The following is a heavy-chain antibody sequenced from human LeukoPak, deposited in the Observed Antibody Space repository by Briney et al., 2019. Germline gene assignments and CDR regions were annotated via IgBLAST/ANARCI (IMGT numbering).Heavy chain of an antibody. CDR3: VRRGYSYRY. CDR1: GGSISGYY. V-gene: IGHV4-59*12. Sequence: SETLSLTCTVSGGSISGYYWSWIRQPPGKTLEWIAYSFYGRDTNYNPSLKSRVTMSVDTSKNQFSLKLSSVTAADTAVYYCVRRGYSYRYWGQGTLVTVSS. D-gene: IGHD5-18*01. CDR2: SFYGRDT. J-gene: IGHJ4*02.